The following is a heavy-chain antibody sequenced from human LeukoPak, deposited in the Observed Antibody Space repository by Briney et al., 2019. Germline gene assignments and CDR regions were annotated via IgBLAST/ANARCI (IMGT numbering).Heavy chain of an antibody. CDR2: IYSGGST. J-gene: IGHJ4*02. CDR3: ARDQYDSSGYQDY. Sequence: GGSLRLSCAASGFTVSSNYMSWVRQAPGKGLEWVSVIYSGGSTYYADSVKGRFTISRDNSKNTLYLQMNSLRAEDTAVYYCARDQYDSSGYQDYWGQGTLVTVSS. CDR1: GFTVSSNY. V-gene: IGHV3-53*01. D-gene: IGHD3-22*01.